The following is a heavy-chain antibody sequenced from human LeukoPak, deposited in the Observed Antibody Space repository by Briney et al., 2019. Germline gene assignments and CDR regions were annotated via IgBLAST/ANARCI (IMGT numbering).Heavy chain of an antibody. CDR2: ISSTGGST. CDR1: GFTFSNYA. V-gene: IGHV3-64D*09. D-gene: IGHD2-15*01. J-gene: IGHJ4*02. CDR3: VRDTSYCSGGRCFATYSFDY. Sequence: GGSLRLSCAASGFTFSNYAMHWVRQAPGKGLECISTISSTGGSTYYADSVKGRFTISRDNSKNTLYLQMSSLRAEDTAVYYCVRDTSYCSGGRCFATYSFDYWGQGTRVTVSS.